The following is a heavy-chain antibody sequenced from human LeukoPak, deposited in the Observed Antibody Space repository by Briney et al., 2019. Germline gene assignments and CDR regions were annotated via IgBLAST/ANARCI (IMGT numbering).Heavy chain of an antibody. D-gene: IGHD2-2*01. V-gene: IGHV3-53*01. CDR2: IYSGGST. J-gene: IGHJ6*02. CDR1: GFTVSSNY. CDR3: ARERVVPAANYYYGMDA. Sequence: PGGSLRLSCAASGFTVSSNYMSWVRQAPGKGLEWVSVIYSGGSTYYADSVKGRFTISRDNSKNTLYLQMNSLRAEDTAVYYCARERVVPAANYYYGMDAWGQGTTVTVSS.